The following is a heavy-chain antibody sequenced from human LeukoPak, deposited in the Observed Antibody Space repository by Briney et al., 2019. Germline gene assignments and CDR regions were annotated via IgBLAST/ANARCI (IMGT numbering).Heavy chain of an antibody. CDR3: AKVDYGSGSYYNGDLDYYGMDV. D-gene: IGHD3-10*01. J-gene: IGHJ6*02. CDR1: GGSISSGGYY. Sequence: SQTLSLTCTVSGGSISSGGYYWSWIRPHPGKGPEWIGYIYYSGSTYYNPSLKSRVTISVDTSKNQFSLQRSSVTGAGTAVYYCAKVDYGSGSYYNGDLDYYGMDVWGQGTTVTVSS. CDR2: IYYSGST. V-gene: IGHV4-31*03.